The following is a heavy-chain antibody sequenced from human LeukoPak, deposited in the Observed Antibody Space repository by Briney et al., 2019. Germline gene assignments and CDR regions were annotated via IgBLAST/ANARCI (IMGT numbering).Heavy chain of an antibody. Sequence: GGSLRLSCAVSGITLSNYGMSWVRQAPGKGLEWVAGISGSGGGTNYADSVKGRFTVSRDNYKNTLYLQMNSLGAEDTAVYFCAKRGVVIRVILVGFHKEAYYFDSWGQGTLVTVSS. CDR3: AKRGVVIRVILVGFHKEAYYFDS. CDR1: GITLSNYG. CDR2: ISGSGGGT. J-gene: IGHJ4*02. V-gene: IGHV3-23*01. D-gene: IGHD3-22*01.